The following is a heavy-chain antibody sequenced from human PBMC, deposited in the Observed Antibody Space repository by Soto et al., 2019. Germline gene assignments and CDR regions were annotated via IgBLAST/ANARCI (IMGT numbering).Heavy chain of an antibody. CDR1: GGSISSGGYY. D-gene: IGHD3-10*01. Sequence: PSETLSLTCTVSGGSISSGGYYWSWIRQHPGKGLEWIGYIYYSGSTYYNPSLKSRGTISVDTSKNQFSLKLSSVTAADTAVYYCARDTRSHYYYYGMDVWGQGTTVTVSS. CDR3: ARDTRSHYYYYGMDV. J-gene: IGHJ6*02. CDR2: IYYSGST. V-gene: IGHV4-31*03.